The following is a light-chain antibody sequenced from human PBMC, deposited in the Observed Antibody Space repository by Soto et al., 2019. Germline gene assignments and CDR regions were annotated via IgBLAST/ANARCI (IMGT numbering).Light chain of an antibody. CDR2: DVS. CDR3: SSYTSSGSLLV. CDR1: SSDVGGYKY. V-gene: IGLV2-14*01. Sequence: QSALTRSASVSGSPGQSITISCTGTSSDVGGYKYVSWYQQHPGKAPKLMIYDVSNRPSGVSNRFSGSKSGNTASLTISGRQSEDEADYYCSSYTSSGSLLVFGTGTKLTVL. J-gene: IGLJ1*01.